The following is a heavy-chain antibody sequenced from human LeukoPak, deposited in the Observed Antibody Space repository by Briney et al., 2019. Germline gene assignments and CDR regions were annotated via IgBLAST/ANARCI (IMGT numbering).Heavy chain of an antibody. CDR1: GGSISSYY. V-gene: IGHV4-59*12. D-gene: IGHD3-3*01. Sequence: SETLSLTCTVSGGSISSYYWSWIRQPPGKGLEWIGYIYYSGSTNYNPSLKSRVTISVDTSKNQFSLKLSSVTAADTAVYYCARDLGFGVSPYYYYMDVWGKGTTVTVSS. J-gene: IGHJ6*03. CDR2: IYYSGST. CDR3: ARDLGFGVSPYYYYMDV.